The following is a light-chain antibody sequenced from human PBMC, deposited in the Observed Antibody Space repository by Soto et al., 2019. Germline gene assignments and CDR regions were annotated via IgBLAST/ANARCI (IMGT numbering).Light chain of an antibody. CDR1: SSDVGGYNY. Sequence: QAVVTQPPSASGSPGQSVTISCTGTSSDVGGYNYVPWYQQHPGKAPKLMIYEVSKRPSGVPDRFSGSKSGNTASLTVSGLQAEDEADYYCSSYAGSNNLVFGGGTKLTVL. V-gene: IGLV2-8*01. CDR3: SSYAGSNNLV. J-gene: IGLJ2*01. CDR2: EVS.